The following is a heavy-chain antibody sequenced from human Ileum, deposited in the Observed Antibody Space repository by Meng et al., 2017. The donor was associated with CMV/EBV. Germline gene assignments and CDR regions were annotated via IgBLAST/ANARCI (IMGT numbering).Heavy chain of an antibody. V-gene: IGHV4-38-2*02. CDR2: ISHSGRT. Sequence: SETLSLTCTVSDYSISSAYYWGWIRQPPGKGLEWIGSISHSGRTYYKPSLQSRVTISVDTSKNQFSLKLTSVTAADTAMYYCARDQSGSYYDHWGQGPLVTVSS. D-gene: IGHD1-26*01. CDR3: ARDQSGSYYDH. J-gene: IGHJ5*02. CDR1: DYSISSAYY.